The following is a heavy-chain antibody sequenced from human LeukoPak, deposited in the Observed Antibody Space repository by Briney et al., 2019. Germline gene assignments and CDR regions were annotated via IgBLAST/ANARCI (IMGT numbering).Heavy chain of an antibody. J-gene: IGHJ4*02. Sequence: PGGSLSLFCVGSGFTFSDAWMSWVRQAPGKGLEWVGRIKSKSDGGTIDYAAPVKGRFTISRDDSRNTLYLQMNSLKTEDTAVYYCTTRRQDGWWGQGTLVTVS. CDR2: IKSKSDGGTI. CDR3: TTRRQDGW. V-gene: IGHV3-15*01. D-gene: IGHD2-15*01. CDR1: GFTFSDAW.